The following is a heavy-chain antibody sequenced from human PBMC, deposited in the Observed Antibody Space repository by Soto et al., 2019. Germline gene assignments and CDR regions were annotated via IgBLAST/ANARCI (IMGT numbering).Heavy chain of an antibody. CDR2: ISYYGSNK. J-gene: IGHJ4*02. CDR1: GFTFSSYA. V-gene: IGHV3-30-3*01. CDR3: ARDTFSEHSTF. D-gene: IGHD2-2*01. Sequence: GGSLRLSCAASGFTFSSYAMHWVRQAPGKGLEWVSVISYYGSNKYYADSVKGRFIISRDNSKNTLYLQMRSLRAEDTAVYYCARDTFSEHSTFWGQGILVTLSS.